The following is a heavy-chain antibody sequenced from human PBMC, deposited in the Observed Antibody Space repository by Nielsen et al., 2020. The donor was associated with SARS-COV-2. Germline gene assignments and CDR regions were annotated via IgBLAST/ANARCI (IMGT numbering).Heavy chain of an antibody. Sequence: GESLKISCAVSGFSFSSYGMHWVRQAPGKGLEWVALMSYDGSNKYYADSVQGRFTISRDNSKHTLYLQMNSLRTEDTAVYYCAKVGPSHSNYRYFDYWGQGTLVTVSS. V-gene: IGHV3-30*18. D-gene: IGHD4-11*01. J-gene: IGHJ4*02. CDR1: GFSFSSYG. CDR3: AKVGPSHSNYRYFDY. CDR2: MSYDGSNK.